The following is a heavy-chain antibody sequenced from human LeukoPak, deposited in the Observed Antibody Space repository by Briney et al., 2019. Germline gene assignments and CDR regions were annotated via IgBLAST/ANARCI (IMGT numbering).Heavy chain of an antibody. D-gene: IGHD5-18*01. CDR2: ISSSSSTI. Sequence: GGSLRLSCAASGFTFSSYSMNWVRQAPWKGLEWVSYISSSSSTIYYADSVKGRFTISRDNAKNSLYLQMNSLRAEDTAVYYCATEGSGYSYGYHYWGQGTLVAVSS. V-gene: IGHV3-48*04. J-gene: IGHJ4*02. CDR1: GFTFSSYS. CDR3: ATEGSGYSYGYHY.